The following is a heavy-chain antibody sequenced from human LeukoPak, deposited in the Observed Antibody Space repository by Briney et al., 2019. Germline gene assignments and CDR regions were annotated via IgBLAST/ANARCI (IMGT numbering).Heavy chain of an antibody. Sequence: PGGSLRLSCAASGFTFSSYSMNWVRQAPGKGLEWVSYISSSSSTIYYADSVKGRFTISRDNAKNSLYLQMNSLRAEDTAVYYCARGVGHRGQEHSYVYYFDYWGQGPLVTVSS. CDR1: GFTFSSYS. V-gene: IGHV3-48*01. J-gene: IGHJ4*02. D-gene: IGHD5-18*01. CDR3: ARGVGHRGQEHSYVYYFDY. CDR2: ISSSSSTI.